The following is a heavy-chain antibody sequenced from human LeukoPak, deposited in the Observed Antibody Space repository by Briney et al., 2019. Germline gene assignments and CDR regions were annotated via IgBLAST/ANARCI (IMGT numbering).Heavy chain of an antibody. J-gene: IGHJ4*02. V-gene: IGHV3-23*01. Sequence: GGSLRLSCAASGFTFSSYWMTWVRQAPGKGLEWVSTISGSGGSTYYADSVKGRFTISRDNSKNTLYLQMNSLKAEDTAVCYCAKDFEDSSSSWGIDYWGQGTLVTVSS. CDR1: GFTFSSYW. CDR2: ISGSGGST. CDR3: AKDFEDSSSSWGIDY. D-gene: IGHD6-6*01.